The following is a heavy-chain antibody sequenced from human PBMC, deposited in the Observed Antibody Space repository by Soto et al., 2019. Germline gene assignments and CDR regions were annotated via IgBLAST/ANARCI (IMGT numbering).Heavy chain of an antibody. Sequence: GESLKISCKGSGYSFTSYWIGWVRQMPGKGLEWMGIIYPGDSDTRYSPSFQGQVTISADKSISTAYLQWSSLKASDTAMYYCARPQRFQYNWNLEMGYDAFDIWGQGTMVTVSS. CDR1: GYSFTSYW. CDR3: ARPQRFQYNWNLEMGYDAFDI. D-gene: IGHD1-20*01. CDR2: IYPGDSDT. V-gene: IGHV5-51*01. J-gene: IGHJ3*02.